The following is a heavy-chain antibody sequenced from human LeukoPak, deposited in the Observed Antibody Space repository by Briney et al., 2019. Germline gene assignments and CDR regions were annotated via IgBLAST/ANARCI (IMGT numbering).Heavy chain of an antibody. CDR2: IYYSGST. CDR1: GGSISSSSYY. D-gene: IGHD3-3*01. V-gene: IGHV4-39*01. J-gene: IGHJ2*01. CDR3: ARHPKRPRITIFGVVDWYFDL. Sequence: SGTLSLTCTVSGGSISSSSYYWGWIRQPPGKGLEWIGSIYYSGSTYYNPSLKSRVTISVDTSKNQFSLKLSSVTAADTAVYYCARHPKRPRITIFGVVDWYFDLWGRGTLVTVSS.